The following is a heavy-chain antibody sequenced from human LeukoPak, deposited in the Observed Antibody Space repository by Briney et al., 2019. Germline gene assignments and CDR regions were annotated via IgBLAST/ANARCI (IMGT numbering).Heavy chain of an antibody. CDR2: IIPIFGTA. D-gene: IGHD3-9*01. V-gene: IGHV1-69*05. CDR1: GGTFSSYA. Sequence: SVKVSCKASGGTFSSYAISWVRQAPGQGLEWMGGIIPIFGTANYAQKFQGRVTMTRDTSTSTAYMELSSLRSEVTAVYYCARRPVYYYSGRPNYGSMDVWGQGTTVTVSS. J-gene: IGHJ6*02. CDR3: ARRPVYYYSGRPNYGSMDV.